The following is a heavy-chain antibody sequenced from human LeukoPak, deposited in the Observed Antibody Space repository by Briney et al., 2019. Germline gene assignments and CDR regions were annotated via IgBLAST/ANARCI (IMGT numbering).Heavy chain of an antibody. CDR1: GFTFSNAW. CDR3: TTLGYCSSTSCYLNAFDI. CDR2: IKSKTDGGTT. J-gene: IGHJ3*02. V-gene: IGHV3-15*01. Sequence: GGSLRLSCAASGFTFSNAWMSWVRQAPGKGLEWVGRIKSKTDGGTTDYAAPVKGRFTISRDDSKNTLYLHMNSLKTEDTAVYYCTTLGYCSSTSCYLNAFDIWGQGTMVTVSA. D-gene: IGHD2-2*01.